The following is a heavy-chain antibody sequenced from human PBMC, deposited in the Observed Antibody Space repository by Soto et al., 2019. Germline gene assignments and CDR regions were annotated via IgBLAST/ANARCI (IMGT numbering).Heavy chain of an antibody. D-gene: IGHD2-2*01. CDR2: MNPNSGNT. V-gene: IGHV1-8*01. CDR1: GYTFTSYD. J-gene: IGHJ6*02. Sequence: ASVKVSCKASGYTFTSYDINWVRQATGQGLEWMGWMNPNSGNTGYAQKFQGRVTMTRNTSISTAYMELSSLRSEDTAVYYCARDVVPAAIVGIYYYYGMDVWGQGTTVTV. CDR3: ARDVVPAAIVGIYYYYGMDV.